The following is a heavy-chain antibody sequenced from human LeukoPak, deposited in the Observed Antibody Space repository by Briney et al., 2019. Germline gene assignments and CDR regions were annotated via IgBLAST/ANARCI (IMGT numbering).Heavy chain of an antibody. V-gene: IGHV1-18*01. CDR2: ISAYNGNT. CDR3: ARSGYCSGGSCYEDWFDP. J-gene: IGHJ5*02. Sequence: ASVKVSCKASGYTFTSYGISWVRQAPGQGPEWMGWISAYNGNTNYAQKLQGRVTMTTDTSTSTAYMELRSLRSDDTAVYYCARSGYCSGGSCYEDWFDPWGQGTLVTVSS. CDR1: GYTFTSYG. D-gene: IGHD2-15*01.